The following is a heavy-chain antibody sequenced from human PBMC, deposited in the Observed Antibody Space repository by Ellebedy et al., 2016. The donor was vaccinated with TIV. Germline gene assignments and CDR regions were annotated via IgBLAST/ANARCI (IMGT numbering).Heavy chain of an antibody. D-gene: IGHD1-26*01. Sequence: GESLKISCAASGFTFSNAWMSWVRQAPGKGLEWVGRIKSKTDGGTTDYAAPVKGRFTIPRDDSKNTLYLQMNSLKTEDTAIYYCLSVSGSYYFRYNWLDPWGRGTLVTVSS. CDR3: LSVSGSYYFRYNWLDP. CDR2: IKSKTDGGTT. V-gene: IGHV3-15*01. J-gene: IGHJ5*02. CDR1: GFTFSNAW.